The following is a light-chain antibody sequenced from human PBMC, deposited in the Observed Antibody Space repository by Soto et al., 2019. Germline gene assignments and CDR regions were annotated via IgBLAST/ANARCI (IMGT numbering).Light chain of an antibody. J-gene: IGLJ2*01. Sequence: SYELTQLPSVSVSPGQTARITCSGDALPKKNAYWYQQRSGQAPVLVIYGDNKRPSGIPERFSVSSSGTVATLTISGAQVEDEADYFCYSTDSSNSRGVFGGGTKLTVL. CDR1: ALPKKN. CDR3: YSTDSSNSRGV. V-gene: IGLV3-10*01. CDR2: GDN.